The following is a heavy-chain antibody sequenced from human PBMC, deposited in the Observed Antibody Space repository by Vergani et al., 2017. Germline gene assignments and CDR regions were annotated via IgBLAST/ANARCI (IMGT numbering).Heavy chain of an antibody. D-gene: IGHD3-3*01. J-gene: IGHJ4*02. V-gene: IGHV3-7*01. Sequence: EVQLVESGGGLVQPGGSLRLSCAASGFTFSSFWMSWVRQAPGKGLDWVANIKQDGSEKHYVDSVEGRFTISRDNTKNSLYLQMNSLRAEDTAVYDCARDRSKYDFWSGYSGYWGQGTLVTVSS. CDR1: GFTFSSFW. CDR3: ARDRSKYDFWSGYSGY. CDR2: IKQDGSEK.